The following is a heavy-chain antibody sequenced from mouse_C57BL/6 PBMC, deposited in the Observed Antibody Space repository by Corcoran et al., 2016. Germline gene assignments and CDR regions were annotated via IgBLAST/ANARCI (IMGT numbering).Heavy chain of an antibody. J-gene: IGHJ3*01. CDR1: GYTFTNYW. V-gene: IGHV1-63*01. D-gene: IGHD2-1*01. Sequence: QVQLQQSGAELVRPGTSVKMSCKASGYTFTNYWIGWAKQRPGHGLEWIGDIYPGGGYTNYNEKFKGKATLTADKSSSTAYMQFRSLTSEDSAIDYCARWEDGNYAWLAYWVQGTLVTVSA. CDR2: IYPGGGYT. CDR3: ARWEDGNYAWLAY.